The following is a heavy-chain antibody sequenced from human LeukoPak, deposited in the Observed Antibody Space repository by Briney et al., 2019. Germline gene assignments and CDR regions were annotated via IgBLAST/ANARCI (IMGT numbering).Heavy chain of an antibody. CDR3: AAVARGQEYNWFDP. CDR2: IVVGSGNT. Sequence: GTSVKVSCKASGFTFTSSAMQWVRQARGQRREWIGWIVVGSGNTNYAQKFQERVTITRDMSTSTAYMELSSLRSEDTAVYYCAAVARGQEYNWFDPWGQGTLVTVSS. CDR1: GFTFTSSA. J-gene: IGHJ5*02. V-gene: IGHV1-58*02.